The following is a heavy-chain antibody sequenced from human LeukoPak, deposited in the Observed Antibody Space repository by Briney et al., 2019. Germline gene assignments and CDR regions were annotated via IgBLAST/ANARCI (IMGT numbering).Heavy chain of an antibody. CDR2: IRSKAYGGTT. CDR1: GFTFGDYA. V-gene: IGHV3-49*04. CDR3: TLGSGWTDDAFDI. D-gene: IGHD6-19*01. J-gene: IGHJ3*02. Sequence: GRSLRLSCTASGFTFGDYAMSWVRQAPGKGQEWVGFIRSKAYGGTTEYAASVKGRFTISRNDSKSIAYLQMNSLKTEDTAVYYCTLGSGWTDDAFDIWGQGTMVTVSS.